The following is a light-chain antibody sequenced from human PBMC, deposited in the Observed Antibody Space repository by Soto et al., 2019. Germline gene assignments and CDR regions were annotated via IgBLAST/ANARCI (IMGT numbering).Light chain of an antibody. CDR3: QQRSNWLIT. CDR1: YSVSSY. J-gene: IGKJ5*01. V-gene: IGKV3-11*01. CDR2: DAS. Sequence: EIVLTQSPATLSLSPGERATLSCRARYSVSSYLAWYQQKPGQAPRLLIYDASNRATGIPARFSGSGSGTDFTLTISSLEPEDFAVYYCQQRSNWLITFGQGTRLEIK.